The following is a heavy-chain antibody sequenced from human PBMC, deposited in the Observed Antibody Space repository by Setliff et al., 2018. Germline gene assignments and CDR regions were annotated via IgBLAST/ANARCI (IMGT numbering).Heavy chain of an antibody. V-gene: IGHV4-61*09. CDR3: ARATSGWYSAYYYYMDV. D-gene: IGHD6-19*01. CDR1: GGSVNSGYDY. Sequence: SETLSLTCTVSGGSVNSGYDYWNWLRQPAGKGLEWIGHINRRGSTNFTPSLKSRVTISLDTSKNQFSLNLTSVTAADTAVYYCARATSGWYSAYYYYMDVWGKGTTVTVSS. J-gene: IGHJ6*03. CDR2: INRRGST.